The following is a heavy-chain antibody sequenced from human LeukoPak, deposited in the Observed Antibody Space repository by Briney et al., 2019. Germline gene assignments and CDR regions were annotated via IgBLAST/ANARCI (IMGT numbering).Heavy chain of an antibody. CDR2: IYYSGST. Sequence: SGTLSLTCTVSGGSISSGGYYWSWIRQHPGTGLEWIGYIYYSGSTYYNPSLKSRVTISVDTSKNQFSLKLSSVTAADTAVYYCARTKSVWNFHFDYWGQGTLVTVSS. J-gene: IGHJ4*02. V-gene: IGHV4-31*03. CDR3: ARTKSVWNFHFDY. CDR1: GGSISSGGYY. D-gene: IGHD1-7*01.